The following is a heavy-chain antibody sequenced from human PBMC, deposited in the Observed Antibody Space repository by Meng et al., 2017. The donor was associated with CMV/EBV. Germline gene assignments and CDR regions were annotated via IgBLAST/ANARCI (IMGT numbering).Heavy chain of an antibody. D-gene: IGHD1-1*01. V-gene: IGHV3-30*02. CDR1: GFTFSSYG. Sequence: GGSLRLSCAASGFTFSSYGMHWVRQAPGKGLEWVAFIRYDGSNKYYADSVKGRFTISRDNSKNTLYLQMNSLRAEDTAVYYCAKANAVSNWFDPWGQGTLVTVSS. J-gene: IGHJ5*02. CDR2: IRYDGSNK. CDR3: AKANAVSNWFDP.